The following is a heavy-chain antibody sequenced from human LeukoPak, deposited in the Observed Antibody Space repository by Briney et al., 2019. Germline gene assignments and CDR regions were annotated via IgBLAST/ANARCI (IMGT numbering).Heavy chain of an antibody. V-gene: IGHV4-39*01. CDR2: IYYSGST. CDR3: ARLGRDGYNFLDSRFDY. J-gene: IGHJ4*02. CDR1: GGSISSSSYY. D-gene: IGHD5-24*01. Sequence: HSETLSLTCTVSGGSISSSSYYWGWIRQPPGKGLGWIGSIYYSGSTYYNPSLKSRVTISVDTSKNQFSLKLSSVTAADTAVYYCARLGRDGYNFLDSRFDYWGQGTLVTVSS.